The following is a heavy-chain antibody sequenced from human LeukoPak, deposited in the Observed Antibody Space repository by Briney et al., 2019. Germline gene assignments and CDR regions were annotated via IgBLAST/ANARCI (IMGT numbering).Heavy chain of an antibody. D-gene: IGHD6-13*01. J-gene: IGHJ3*02. Sequence: LETLSLTCALYGGSFTYYYWAWIRQTPGKGLEWIGEINHVGTADYNPSLKSRVTISVDTSKNQFSLRLNSVTPADTAVYYCARDRGIAAAGGDAFDIWGQGTMVTVSS. CDR2: INHVGTA. CDR1: GGSFTYYY. CDR3: ARDRGIAAAGGDAFDI. V-gene: IGHV4-34*01.